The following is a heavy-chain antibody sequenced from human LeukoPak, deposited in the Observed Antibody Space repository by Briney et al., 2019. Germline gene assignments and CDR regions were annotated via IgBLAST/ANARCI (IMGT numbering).Heavy chain of an antibody. D-gene: IGHD5-12*01. J-gene: IGHJ3*02. V-gene: IGHV4-59*08. CDR2: IYYSGST. CDR3: ARRLATSFYAFDI. Sequence: PSETLSLTCTVSGGSISSYYWSWIRQPPGKGLEWIGYIYYSGSTNYNPSLKSRVTISVDTSKNQFSLKLSSVTAADTAVYYCARRLATSFYAFDIWGQGTMVTVSS. CDR1: GGSISSYY.